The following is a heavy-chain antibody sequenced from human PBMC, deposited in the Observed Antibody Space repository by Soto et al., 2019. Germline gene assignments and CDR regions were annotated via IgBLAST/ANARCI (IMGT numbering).Heavy chain of an antibody. CDR2: ISVSGDII. J-gene: IGHJ4*02. CDR3: ARDLGLLQSLFDY. CDR1: GFSFNSFN. Sequence: GGSLRLSCLASGFSFNSFNLNWIRRAPGRGLEWVASISVSGDIIYYGASVQGRFTISRDNSKRSVILDLNSLRVEDTAVYYCARDLGLLQSLFDYWGQGTLVTVS. D-gene: IGHD1-1*01. V-gene: IGHV3-21*01.